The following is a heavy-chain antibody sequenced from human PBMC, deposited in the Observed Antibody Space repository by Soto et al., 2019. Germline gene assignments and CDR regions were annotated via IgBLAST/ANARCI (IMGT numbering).Heavy chain of an antibody. Sequence: SETLSLTCTVSGRSISSSSYYWGWIRQPPGKGLEWIGSIYYSGSTYYNPSLKSRVTISVDTSKNQFSLKLSSVTAADTAVYYCAGESGYSYGYGFYYGMDVWGQGTTVTVSS. CDR1: GRSISSSSYY. CDR2: IYYSGST. V-gene: IGHV4-39*01. D-gene: IGHD5-18*01. J-gene: IGHJ6*02. CDR3: AGESGYSYGYGFYYGMDV.